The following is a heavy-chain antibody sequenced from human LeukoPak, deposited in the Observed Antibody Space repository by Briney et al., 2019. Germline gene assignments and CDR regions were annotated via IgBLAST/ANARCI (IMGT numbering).Heavy chain of an antibody. J-gene: IGHJ5*02. D-gene: IGHD3-10*01. CDR1: GFTFSSYG. Sequence: PGGSLRLSCAASGFTFSSYGMHWVRQAPGKGLEWVAFIRYDGSNKYYADSVKGRFTISRDNSKNTLYLQMNSLRAEDTAVYYCANPFVDPGDPEYYGSGRNWFDPWGQGTLVTVSS. V-gene: IGHV3-30*02. CDR3: ANPFVDPGDPEYYGSGRNWFDP. CDR2: IRYDGSNK.